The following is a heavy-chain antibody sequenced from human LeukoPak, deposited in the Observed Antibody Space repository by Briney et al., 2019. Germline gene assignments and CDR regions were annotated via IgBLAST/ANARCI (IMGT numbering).Heavy chain of an antibody. D-gene: IGHD2-21*01. J-gene: IGHJ4*02. CDR3: AVLGDLIRCILDGVHNEAYYFDS. CDR1: GFTFSSYA. CDR2: ISYDGSNK. Sequence: GGSLRLSCAASGFTFSSYAMHWVRQAPGKGLEWVAVISYDGSNKYYADSVKGRFTISRDNSKNTLYLQMDSVRAEDTAVYFCAVLGDLIRCILDGVHNEAYYFDSWGQGTPVTVSS. V-gene: IGHV3-30*04.